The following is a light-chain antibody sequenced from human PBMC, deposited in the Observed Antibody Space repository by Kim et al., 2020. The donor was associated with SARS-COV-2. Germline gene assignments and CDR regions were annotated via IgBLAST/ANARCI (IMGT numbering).Light chain of an antibody. Sequence: EIVLTQSPATLSLSPGERATLSCRASQTVCSFSAWYQQKPGQAPRLLIYGGSSRATGIPDKFSGSGSGTDLTLTISRLEPEDSAVYYCLKYADSPPWTFGQGTKVDIK. J-gene: IGKJ1*01. CDR1: QTVCSF. CDR3: LKYADSPPWT. CDR2: GGS. V-gene: IGKV3-20*01.